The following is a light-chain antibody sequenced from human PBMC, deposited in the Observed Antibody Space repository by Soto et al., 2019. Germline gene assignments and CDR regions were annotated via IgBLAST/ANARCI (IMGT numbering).Light chain of an antibody. CDR1: SSDVGAYNY. Sequence: SVPTQPAAVSGSPGQSITISCTGTSSDVGAYNYVSWYQQHPGKAPRLMIYDVSNRPSGVSNRFSGSKSGNTASLTISGLQAEDEADYYCSSYTSITTYVFGGGTKVTVL. CDR2: DVS. J-gene: IGLJ1*01. CDR3: SSYTSITTYV. V-gene: IGLV2-14*01.